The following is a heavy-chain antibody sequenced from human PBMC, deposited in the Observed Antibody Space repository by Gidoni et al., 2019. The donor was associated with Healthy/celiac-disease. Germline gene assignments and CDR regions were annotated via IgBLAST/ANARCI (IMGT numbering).Heavy chain of an antibody. CDR2: GNT. V-gene: IGHV1-8*01. CDR3: ARGGRAAEKPYYYYGMDV. D-gene: IGHD6-13*01. Sequence: GNTGYAQKFQVRVTMNRNTAISTAYMELSSLRFEDTAVYYCARGGRAAEKPYYYYGMDVWGQGTTVTVSS. J-gene: IGHJ6*02.